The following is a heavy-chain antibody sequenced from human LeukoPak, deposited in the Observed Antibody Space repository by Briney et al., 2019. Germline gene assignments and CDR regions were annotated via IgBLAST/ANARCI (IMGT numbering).Heavy chain of an antibody. D-gene: IGHD6-13*01. V-gene: IGHV4-59*08. J-gene: IGHJ4*02. CDR2: MYYSGSA. CDR1: GGSITDYY. CDR3: ARSTFSSNWNL. Sequence: SETLSLTCTVSGGSITDYYWSWIRHSSGKGLEWIGYMYYSGSAYYSPSLKTRVTISVDTSKNQFSLKLTSVTAADTAVYYCARSTFSSNWNLWDQGTLVTVSS.